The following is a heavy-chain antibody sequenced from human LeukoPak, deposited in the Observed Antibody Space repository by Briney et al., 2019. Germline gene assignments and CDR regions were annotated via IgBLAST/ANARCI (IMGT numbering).Heavy chain of an antibody. CDR3: AKDPLAAREAYYFDY. D-gene: IGHD6-6*01. Sequence: GGSLRLSCAASGFTFSSYGMHWVRQAPGKGLEWVAFIRYDGSNKYYADSVKGRFTISRDNSKNTLYLQMNSLRAEDTAVYYCAKDPLAAREAYYFDYWGQGTLVTVSS. CDR1: GFTFSSYG. V-gene: IGHV3-30*02. CDR2: IRYDGSNK. J-gene: IGHJ4*02.